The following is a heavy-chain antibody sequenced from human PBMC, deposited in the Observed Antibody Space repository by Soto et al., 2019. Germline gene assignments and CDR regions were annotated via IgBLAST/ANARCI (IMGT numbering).Heavy chain of an antibody. D-gene: IGHD6-19*01. Sequence: SETLSLTCTVSGGSISSYYWSWVRQPPGKGLEWIGYIYYSGSTNYNPSLKSRVTISVDTSKNQFSLKLSSVTAADTAVYYCARVMGYSSGWYFDYWGQGTLVTVSS. CDR1: GGSISSYY. J-gene: IGHJ4*02. CDR3: ARVMGYSSGWYFDY. V-gene: IGHV4-59*01. CDR2: IYYSGST.